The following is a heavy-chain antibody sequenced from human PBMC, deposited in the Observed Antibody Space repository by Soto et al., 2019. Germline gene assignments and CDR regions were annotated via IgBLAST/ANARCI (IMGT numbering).Heavy chain of an antibody. CDR3: ARGGYCRGSSCYTPVHWFDP. CDR2: IDYSGST. D-gene: IGHD2-2*02. Sequence: PSETLSLTCTVSGDSISSGGYYWSWIRQHPGKGLEWIGYIDYSGSTYYNPSLKSRVTMSIDTSKNQFSLNLSSVTAADTAVFYCARGGYCRGSSCYTPVHWFDPWGQGTLVTVS. V-gene: IGHV4-31*03. J-gene: IGHJ5*02. CDR1: GDSISSGGYY.